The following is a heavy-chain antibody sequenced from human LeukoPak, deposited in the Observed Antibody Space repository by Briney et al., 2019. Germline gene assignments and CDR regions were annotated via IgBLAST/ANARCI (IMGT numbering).Heavy chain of an antibody. D-gene: IGHD2-21*02. CDR2: ISRSSSII. Sequence: GGSLRLSCAASGFTLSNYSMNWVRQAPGKGLEWVSYISRSSSIIYYADSVKGRFTISRDNAKSSLYLQMNSLRAEDTAVYYCTRGTTNISYCGGDCYTAYYYYMDVWGKGTTVTVSS. CDR3: TRGTTNISYCGGDCYTAYYYYMDV. CDR1: GFTLSNYS. V-gene: IGHV3-48*01. J-gene: IGHJ6*03.